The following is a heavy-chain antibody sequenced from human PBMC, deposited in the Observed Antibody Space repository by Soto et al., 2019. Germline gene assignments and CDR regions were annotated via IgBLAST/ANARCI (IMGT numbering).Heavy chain of an antibody. D-gene: IGHD3-16*01. CDR2: INPSGGST. J-gene: IGHJ6*03. V-gene: IGHV1-46*01. CDR3: ASCSDGRVGAYYYYYMDV. CDR1: GYTFTSYY. Sequence: QVQLVQSGAEVKKPGASVKVSCKASGYTFTSYYMHWVRQAPGQGLEWMGIINPSGGSTSYAQKFQGRVTMTRDTSTSTVYRELSSLRAEDTAVYYCASCSDGRVGAYYYYYMDVWGKGTTVTVSS.